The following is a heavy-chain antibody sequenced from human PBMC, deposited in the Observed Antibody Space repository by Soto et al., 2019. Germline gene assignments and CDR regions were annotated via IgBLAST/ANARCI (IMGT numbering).Heavy chain of an antibody. Sequence: EVQLVESGGNLVQPGRSLRLSCAASGFIFDDYAMHWVRQPPGKGLEWVSGISWNSGSIGYADSVKGRFTVSRDNAKKSLYLQMNSLRPEDTALYYCAEDSSSSLLYFDSWAQGTRVSVSS. D-gene: IGHD2-2*01. V-gene: IGHV3-9*01. CDR2: ISWNSGSI. CDR1: GFIFDDYA. CDR3: AEDSSSSLLYFDS. J-gene: IGHJ4*02.